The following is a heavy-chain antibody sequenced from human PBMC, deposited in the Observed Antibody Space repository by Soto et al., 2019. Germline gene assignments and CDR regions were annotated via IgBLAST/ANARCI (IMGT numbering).Heavy chain of an antibody. V-gene: IGHV3-21*01. CDR1: GFTFSSYS. CDR3: ARIEYSSSSPGGDYYYYGMDV. D-gene: IGHD6-6*01. Sequence: GGSLRLSCAASGFTFSSYSMNWVRQAPGKGLEWVSSISSSSSYIYYADSVKGRFTISRDNAKNSLYLQMNSLRAEDTAVYYCARIEYSSSSPGGDYYYYGMDVWGQGTTVTAP. J-gene: IGHJ6*02. CDR2: ISSSSSYI.